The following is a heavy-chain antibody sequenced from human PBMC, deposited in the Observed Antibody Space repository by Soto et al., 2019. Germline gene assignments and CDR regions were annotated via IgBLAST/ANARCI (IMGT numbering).Heavy chain of an antibody. CDR3: ARGATVTQYDY. CDR1: GGSVSSGGHY. V-gene: IGHV4-61*08. D-gene: IGHD2-21*02. Sequence: SETLSLTCSVSGGSVSSGGHYWSWIRQPPGKGLEWIASISDTGTTNYTPSLNSRVTISVDTSRSQISLKVSSPTAADSAVYYCARGATVTQYDYWGQGTLVTVSS. CDR2: ISDTGTT. J-gene: IGHJ4*02.